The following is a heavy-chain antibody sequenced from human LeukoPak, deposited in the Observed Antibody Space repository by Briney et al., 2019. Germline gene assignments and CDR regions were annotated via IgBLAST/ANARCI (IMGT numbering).Heavy chain of an antibody. CDR2: IKQDGSEK. Sequence: GGSLRLSCAASRFTFSNYWMSWVRQAPGKGLEWVAKIKQDGSEKYYVDSVKGRFTISRDNAKNSLYLQMNSLRADDTAVYYCARDSYDFPFQHWGQGTLVTVSS. CDR1: RFTFSNYW. V-gene: IGHV3-7*01. J-gene: IGHJ1*01. D-gene: IGHD3-3*01. CDR3: ARDSYDFPFQH.